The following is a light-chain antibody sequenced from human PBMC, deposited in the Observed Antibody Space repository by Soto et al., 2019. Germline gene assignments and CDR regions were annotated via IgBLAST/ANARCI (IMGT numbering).Light chain of an antibody. CDR2: GTS. J-gene: IGKJ1*01. CDR1: QSVSSSY. Sequence: EIVLTQSPGTLSLSPGQRATLSCRASQSVSSSYLAWYQQKPGQAPRLLIYGTSSRATAIPDRFSGSGSGTDFTLTISRLEPEDFAVYYCQQYGSXSWTFGQGTKVDI. CDR3: QQYGSXSWT. V-gene: IGKV3-20*01.